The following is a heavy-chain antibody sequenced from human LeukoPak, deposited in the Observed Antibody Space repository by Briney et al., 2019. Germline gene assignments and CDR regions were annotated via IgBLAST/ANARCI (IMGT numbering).Heavy chain of an antibody. CDR1: GYTFTSYG. CDR2: ISAYNGNT. Sequence: ASVKVSCKASGYTFTSYGISWVRQAPGQGLEWMGRISAYNGNTNYAQKLQGRVTMTTDTSTSTAYMELRSLRSDDTAVYYCARDAYCTNGVCYLRYWGQGTLVTVSS. V-gene: IGHV1-18*01. CDR3: ARDAYCTNGVCYLRY. J-gene: IGHJ4*02. D-gene: IGHD2-8*01.